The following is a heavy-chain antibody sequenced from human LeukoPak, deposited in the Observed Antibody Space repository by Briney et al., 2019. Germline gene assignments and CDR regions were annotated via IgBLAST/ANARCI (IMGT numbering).Heavy chain of an antibody. J-gene: IGHJ6*02. D-gene: IGHD1/OR15-1a*01. CDR2: IFYSGTT. CDR3: VRHRVVQVQQRHFYYGLDV. V-gene: IGHV4-39*01. Sequence: SETLSLTCTVSGGSMRFSSDYWGWIRQPPGRGPEWIASIFYSGTTYSNPSLKSRLTMSVDTSANKFSLNLTSVAAADTAVYYCVRHRVVQVQQRHFYYGLDVWGHGTTVTVSS. CDR1: GGSMRFSSDY.